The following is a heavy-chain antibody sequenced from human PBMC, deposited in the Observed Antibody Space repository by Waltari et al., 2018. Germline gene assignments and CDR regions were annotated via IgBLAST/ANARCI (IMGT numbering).Heavy chain of an antibody. CDR2: ISHTGST. J-gene: IGHJ4*02. D-gene: IGHD2-21*02. CDR3: ARVLPGSDHGYFDY. Sequence: QVQLQESGPGLVKPSGTLSLTCAVSGYSINDGYHWGWIRQPPGKGLECIGSISHTGSTDYNASLKSRITISVDTSKNQFSLRLSSVTAADTAVYYCARVLPGSDHGYFDYWGQGILVTVSS. CDR1: GYSINDGYH. V-gene: IGHV4-38-2*01.